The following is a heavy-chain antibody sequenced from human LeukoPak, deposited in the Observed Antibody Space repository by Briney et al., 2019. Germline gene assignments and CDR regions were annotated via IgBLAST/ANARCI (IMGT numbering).Heavy chain of an antibody. Sequence: PGGSLRLSCAASRFIFSDYPMSWVRQAPGKGLEWVSAISDSGDGTYYADSVKGRFTISRDNSKNTLYLQMNSLRAEDTAVYYCASSYRGNYRAFDFWGQGTMVTVSS. CDR1: RFIFSDYP. D-gene: IGHD1-26*01. CDR2: ISDSGDGT. CDR3: ASSYRGNYRAFDF. V-gene: IGHV3-23*01. J-gene: IGHJ3*01.